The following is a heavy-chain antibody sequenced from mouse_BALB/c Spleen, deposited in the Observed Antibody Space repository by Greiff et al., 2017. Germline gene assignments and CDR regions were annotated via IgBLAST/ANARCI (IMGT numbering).Heavy chain of an antibody. CDR3: PRAHPFYGNYFDY. CDR1: GFTFSSYA. J-gene: IGHJ2*01. V-gene: IGHV5-6-5*01. D-gene: IGHD2-1*01. CDR2: ISSGGST. Sequence: EVKLEESGGGLVKPGGSLKLSCAASGFTFSSYAMSWVRQTPEKRLEWVASISSGGSTYYPDSVKGRFTISRDNARNILYLQMSSLRSEDTAMYYCPRAHPFYGNYFDYWGQGTTLTVSS.